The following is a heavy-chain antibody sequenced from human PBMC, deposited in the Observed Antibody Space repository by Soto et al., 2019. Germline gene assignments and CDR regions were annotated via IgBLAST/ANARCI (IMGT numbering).Heavy chain of an antibody. D-gene: IGHD5-12*01. V-gene: IGHV4-31*03. CDR1: GGSISSGGYY. CDR3: ARVKSRDGYMGAFDI. CDR2: IYYSGST. Sequence: PSETLSLTCTVSGGSISSGGYYWSWIRQHPGKGLEWIGYIYYSGSTYYNPSLKSRVTISVDTSKNQFSLKLSSVTAADTAVYYCARVKSRDGYMGAFDIWGQGTMVTVSS. J-gene: IGHJ3*02.